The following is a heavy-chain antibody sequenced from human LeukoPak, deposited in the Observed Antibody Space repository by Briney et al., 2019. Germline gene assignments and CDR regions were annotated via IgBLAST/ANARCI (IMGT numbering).Heavy chain of an antibody. V-gene: IGHV3-23*01. CDR3: AKVVVIAAYSGYYFDS. D-gene: IGHD2-15*01. CDR1: GFTFDDYG. CDR2: ISGSGGST. Sequence: GGSLRLSCAASGFTFDDYGMSWVRQAPGKGLEWVSAISGSGGSTYYADSVKGRFTISRDNSKNTLYLQMNSLRAEDTAVYYCAKVVVIAAYSGYYFDSWGQGTLATVSS. J-gene: IGHJ4*02.